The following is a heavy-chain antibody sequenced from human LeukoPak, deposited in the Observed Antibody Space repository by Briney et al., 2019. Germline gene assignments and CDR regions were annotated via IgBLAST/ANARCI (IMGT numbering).Heavy chain of an antibody. J-gene: IGHJ4*02. CDR1: GFSVSDYY. Sequence: GGSLRLSCAASGFSVSDYYMNWVRQAPGKGLEWVSFIYSDGRTYYADSVKGRFTISRDNSRNTLYLQMNSLRVEDTAAYYCARDDIPVIWGQGTLVTVSS. CDR2: IYSDGRT. V-gene: IGHV3-53*01. CDR3: ARDDIPVI. D-gene: IGHD2-15*01.